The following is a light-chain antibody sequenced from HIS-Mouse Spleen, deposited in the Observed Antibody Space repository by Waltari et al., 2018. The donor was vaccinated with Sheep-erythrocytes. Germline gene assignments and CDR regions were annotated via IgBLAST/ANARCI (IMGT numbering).Light chain of an antibody. J-gene: IGLJ1*01. CDR1: SSNIGSNT. CDR3: AAWDDSLNGYV. V-gene: IGLV1-44*01. CDR2: RNN. Sequence: QSVLTQPPSASGTPGQRVTISCSGSSSNIGSNTVNWYQQLPGTAPNLLIYRNNQRPPGVPDRFPGSKSGTSASLAISGLQSEDEADYYCAAWDDSLNGYVFGTGTKVTVL.